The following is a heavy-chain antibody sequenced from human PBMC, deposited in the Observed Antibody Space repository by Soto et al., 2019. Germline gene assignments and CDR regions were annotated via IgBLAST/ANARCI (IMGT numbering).Heavy chain of an antibody. Sequence: ASVKGACKDSGYTVTGDDMHWARQAPGQGHEWMGWINPKSGGTNYAQKFQGRVTMTRDTSISTAYMELSRLRSDDTAVYYCAADYYDSSGYRPGAFDIWVHGTMVTVSS. V-gene: IGHV1-2*02. CDR2: INPKSGGT. J-gene: IGHJ3*02. D-gene: IGHD3-22*01. CDR3: AADYYDSSGYRPGAFDI. CDR1: GYTVTGDD.